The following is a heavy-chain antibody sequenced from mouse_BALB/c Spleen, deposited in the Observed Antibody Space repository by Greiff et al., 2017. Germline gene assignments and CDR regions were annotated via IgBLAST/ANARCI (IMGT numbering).Heavy chain of an antibody. CDR2: IDPFNGGT. V-gene: IGHV1S135*01. D-gene: IGHD1-2*01. Sequence: VQLKESGPELMKPGASVKISCKASGYSFTSYYMHWVKQSHGKSLEWIGYIDPFNGGTSYNQKFKGKATLTVDKSSSTAYMHLSSLTSEDSAVYYCARWRYYGPYAMDYWGQGTSVTVSS. CDR1: GYSFTSYY. J-gene: IGHJ4*01. CDR3: ARWRYYGPYAMDY.